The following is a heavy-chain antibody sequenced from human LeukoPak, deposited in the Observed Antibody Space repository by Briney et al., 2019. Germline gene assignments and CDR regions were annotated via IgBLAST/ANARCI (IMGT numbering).Heavy chain of an antibody. CDR2: MNPNSGNT. Sequence: ASVKVSCKSSGYTFTSYDINWVRQAPGQGLEWMGWMNPNSGNTEYAQKFQGRVTMTRDTSITTAYMELSSLRSEDTAVYYCAKELKTVAGGTVGFDIWGQGTMVTVSS. V-gene: IGHV1-8*01. CDR1: GYTFTSYD. D-gene: IGHD6-13*01. CDR3: AKELKTVAGGTVGFDI. J-gene: IGHJ3*02.